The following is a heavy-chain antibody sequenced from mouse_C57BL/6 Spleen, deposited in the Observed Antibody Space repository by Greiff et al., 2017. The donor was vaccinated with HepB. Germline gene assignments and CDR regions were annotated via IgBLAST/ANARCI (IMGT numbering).Heavy chain of an antibody. J-gene: IGHJ4*01. CDR2: IDPSDSYT. CDR1: GYTFTSYW. Sequence: QVQLQQPGAELVMPGASVKLSCKASGYTFTSYWMHWVKQRPGQGLEWIGEIDPSDSYTNYNQKFKGKSTLTVDKSTSTAYMQLSSLTSEDSAVYYCGRVDYGSSYAMDYWGQGPSVTVTS. CDR3: GRVDYGSSYAMDY. D-gene: IGHD1-1*01. V-gene: IGHV1-69*01.